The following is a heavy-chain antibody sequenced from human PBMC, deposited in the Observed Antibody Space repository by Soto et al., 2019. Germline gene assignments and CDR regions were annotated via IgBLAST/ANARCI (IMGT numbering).Heavy chain of an antibody. D-gene: IGHD3-16*01. CDR1: GFTFSYFS. J-gene: IGHJ4*02. CDR2: IRTSPRDI. Sequence: EVQLKESGGGLVQPGGSLRLSCVGSGFTFSYFSMNWVRQAPGKGLEWVSYIRTSPRDISYADSVKGRFTVSRDNAKNSVYLQLNSLRAEDTAVYYCARDSAYAFDSWGQGTLVSVSS. V-gene: IGHV3-48*01. CDR3: ARDSAYAFDS.